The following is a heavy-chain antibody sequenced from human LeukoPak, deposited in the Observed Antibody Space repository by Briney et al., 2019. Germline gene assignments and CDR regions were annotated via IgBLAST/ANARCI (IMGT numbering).Heavy chain of an antibody. V-gene: IGHV3-48*01. D-gene: IGHD2-15*01. CDR2: ISSSSSTI. CDR3: ARGPSVVVDY. Sequence: GGSLRLSCAASGFTFSSYSMNWVRQAPGKGLEWVSYISSSSSTIYYADSVKGRFTISRDNAKNSLYLQMNSLRAEDTAVYYCARGPSVVVDYWGQGTLVTVSS. CDR1: GFTFSSYS. J-gene: IGHJ4*02.